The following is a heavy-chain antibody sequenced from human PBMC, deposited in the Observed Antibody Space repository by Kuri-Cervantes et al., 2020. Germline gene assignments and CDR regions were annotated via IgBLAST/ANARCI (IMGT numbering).Heavy chain of an antibody. D-gene: IGHD2-2*02. CDR2: IYPGDSDT. CDR3: ARLSGEDIVVVPAAIGEPFDY. Sequence: KVSCKGSGYSFTSYWIGWVRQMPGNGLEWMGIIYPGDSDTRYSPSFQGQVTITADESISTAYLQWSSLKASDTAMYYCARLSGEDIVVVPAAIGEPFDYWGQGTLVTVSS. V-gene: IGHV5-51*01. CDR1: GYSFTSYW. J-gene: IGHJ4*02.